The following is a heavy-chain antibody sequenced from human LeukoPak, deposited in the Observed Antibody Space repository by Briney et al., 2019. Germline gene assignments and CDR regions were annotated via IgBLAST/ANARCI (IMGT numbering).Heavy chain of an antibody. D-gene: IGHD3-22*01. Sequence: ASVKVSCKASGYTFTSYGISWVRQAPGQGLEWMGWISAYNGNTNYAQKLQGRVTMTTDTSTSTAYMELRSLRSDDTAVYYCARVPHYYDSSGYQSSGLDYWGQGTLVTVSS. CDR3: ARVPHYYDSSGYQSSGLDY. V-gene: IGHV1-18*01. CDR1: GYTFTSYG. J-gene: IGHJ4*02. CDR2: ISAYNGNT.